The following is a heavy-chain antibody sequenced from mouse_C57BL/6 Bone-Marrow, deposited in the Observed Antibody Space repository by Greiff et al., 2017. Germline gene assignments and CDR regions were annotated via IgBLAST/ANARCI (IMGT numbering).Heavy chain of an antibody. V-gene: IGHV1-15*01. CDR2: IDPETGGT. D-gene: IGHD1-1*01. Sequence: VQLQQSGAELVRPGASVTLSCKASGYTFTDYEMHWVKQTPVHGLEWIGAIDPETGGTAYNQKFKGKAILTADKSYSTAYMELRSLTSEDSAVYYCSVTTVVATNFDYWGQGTTLTVSS. CDR1: GYTFTDYE. J-gene: IGHJ2*01. CDR3: SVTTVVATNFDY.